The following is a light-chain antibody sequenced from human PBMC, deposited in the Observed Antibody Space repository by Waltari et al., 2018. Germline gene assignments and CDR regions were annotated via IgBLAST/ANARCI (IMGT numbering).Light chain of an antibody. V-gene: IGLV2-11*01. J-gene: IGLJ3*02. CDR1: SSDVGGYNY. CDR2: DVS. CDR3: CSYADRYTWV. Sequence: QSALTQPRSVSGSPGQSVTISCTGTSSDVGGYNYVSRYQQHPGKAPKLMIYDVSKRPSGFPDRFSGSKSVNTASLTISVLQAEDDADYYCCSYADRYTWVFGGGTKLTVL.